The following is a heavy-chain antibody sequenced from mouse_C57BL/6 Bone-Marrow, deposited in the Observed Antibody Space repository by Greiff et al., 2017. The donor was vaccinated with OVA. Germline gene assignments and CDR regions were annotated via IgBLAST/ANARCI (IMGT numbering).Heavy chain of an antibody. CDR2: IDPENGDT. V-gene: IGHV14-4*01. J-gene: IGHJ2*01. CDR1: GFNIKDDY. D-gene: IGHD2-5*01. CDR3: KSVYSNYGY. Sequence: EVNVVESGAELVRPGASVKLSCTASGFNIKDDYMHWVKQRPEQGLEWIGWIDPENGDTEYASKFQGKATITADTSSNTAYLQLSSLTSEDTAVYYCKSVYSNYGYWGQGTTLTVSS.